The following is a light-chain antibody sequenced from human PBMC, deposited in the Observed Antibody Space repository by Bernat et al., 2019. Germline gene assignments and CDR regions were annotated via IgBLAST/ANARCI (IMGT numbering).Light chain of an antibody. CDR3: QQLSNWPLT. CDR2: NAS. CDR1: RSISSY. J-gene: IGKJ4*01. Sequence: EIALTQSPATLSLSPGERATLSCRASRSISSYLAWYQQKPGQAPRLLIYNASNRATGIPARFSGSGFGTDFTLTISSLEPEDFAVYHCQQLSNWPLTFGGGTKVEIK. V-gene: IGKV3-11*01.